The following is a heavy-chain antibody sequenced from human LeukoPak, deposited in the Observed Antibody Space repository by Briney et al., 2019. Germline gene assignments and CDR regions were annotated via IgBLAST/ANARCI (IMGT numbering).Heavy chain of an antibody. CDR3: ARSKGSSFRSPFDY. CDR1: GFTFSSYS. D-gene: IGHD6-6*01. Sequence: PGGSLRLSCAASGFTFSSYSMNWVRQAPGKGLEWVSSISSSSSYIYYADSVKGRFTISRDNAKNSLYLQMNSPRAEDTAVYYCARSKGSSFRSPFDYWGQGTLVTVSS. J-gene: IGHJ4*02. V-gene: IGHV3-21*01. CDR2: ISSSSSYI.